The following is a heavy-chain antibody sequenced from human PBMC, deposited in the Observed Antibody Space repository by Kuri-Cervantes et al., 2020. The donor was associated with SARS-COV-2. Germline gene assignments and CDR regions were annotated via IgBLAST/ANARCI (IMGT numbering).Heavy chain of an antibody. CDR1: GGSISSYY. CDR2: IYYSGST. CDR3: ARVRGSCNYFDY. D-gene: IGHD1-26*01. V-gene: IGHV4-59*01. Sequence: SETLSLTCTVSGGSISSYYWSWIRQPPGKGLEWIGYIYYSGSTNYNPSLKSRVTISVDTSKNQFSLKLSSVTAADTAVYYCARVRGSCNYFDYWGQGTLVTVSS. J-gene: IGHJ4*02.